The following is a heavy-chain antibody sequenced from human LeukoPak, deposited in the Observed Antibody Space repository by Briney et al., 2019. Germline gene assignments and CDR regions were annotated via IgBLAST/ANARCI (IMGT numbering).Heavy chain of an antibody. Sequence: ASVKVSFKASGYTFTGYYMHWVRPGPGEGLEGMGPINPNSGGTNYAQTFQGGVTMTRDTSISTPYMQLSRLRSDDTAVYYCARSIYSNYNTFDPWGQGTLVTVSS. CDR1: GYTFTGYY. CDR2: INPNSGGT. J-gene: IGHJ5*02. D-gene: IGHD4-11*01. V-gene: IGHV1-2*06. CDR3: ARSIYSNYNTFDP.